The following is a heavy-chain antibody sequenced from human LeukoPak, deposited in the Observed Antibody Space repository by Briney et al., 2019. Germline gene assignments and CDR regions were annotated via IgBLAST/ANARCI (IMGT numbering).Heavy chain of an antibody. CDR1: GGSLSSYY. Sequence: SETLSLTCTVSGGSLSSYYWSWIRQPPGKGLEWIGYIYTSGSTNYNPSPKSRVTISVDTSKNQFSLKLSSVTAADTAVYYCARGPDIAAASNWFDPWGQGTLVTVSS. CDR3: ARGPDIAAASNWFDP. J-gene: IGHJ5*02. CDR2: IYTSGST. D-gene: IGHD6-13*01. V-gene: IGHV4-4*09.